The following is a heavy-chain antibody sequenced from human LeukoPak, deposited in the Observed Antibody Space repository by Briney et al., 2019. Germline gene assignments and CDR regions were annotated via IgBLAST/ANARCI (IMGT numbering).Heavy chain of an antibody. CDR2: ISGNSSNI. J-gene: IGHJ4*02. Sequence: GGSLRLSCAASGFTFSSYAMTWVRQAPGKGLEWVSGISGNSSNIDYADSVKGRFTISRDNAKNSLYVQMNSLRPEDTALYYCAKEGARLGTAVSGPFDYWGQGTLVTVSS. CDR3: AKEGARLGTAVSGPFDY. CDR1: GFTFSSYA. V-gene: IGHV3-9*01. D-gene: IGHD6-13*01.